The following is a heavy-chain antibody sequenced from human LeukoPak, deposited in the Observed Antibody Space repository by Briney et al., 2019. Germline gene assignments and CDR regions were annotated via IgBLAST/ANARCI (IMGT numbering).Heavy chain of an antibody. CDR1: GDSISGYY. Sequence: SETLSLTCTVSGDSISGYYWSWIRQPAGKGLEWIGRIYNSENSNYSPSLKSRVTMSIDTSKNQFSLKLTSVTAADTAVYYCARGPKLSGSHTFDYWGQGTLVTVSS. CDR3: ARGPKLSGSHTFDY. J-gene: IGHJ4*02. CDR2: IYNSENS. D-gene: IGHD1-26*01. V-gene: IGHV4-4*07.